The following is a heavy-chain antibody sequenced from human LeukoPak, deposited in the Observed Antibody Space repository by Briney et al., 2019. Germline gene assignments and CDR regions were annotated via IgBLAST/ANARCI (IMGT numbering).Heavy chain of an antibody. D-gene: IGHD3-22*01. CDR1: GFTFSNYW. Sequence: PGGSLRLSCAASGFTFSNYWMSWVRQAPGKGLEWVANIKQDGSEKYYVDSVKGRFTISRDNAKNSLYLQMNSLRAEDTAVYYCAREVVYYYDSSGYYDYWGQGTLVTVSS. CDR3: AREVVYYYDSSGYYDY. CDR2: IKQDGSEK. J-gene: IGHJ4*02. V-gene: IGHV3-7*01.